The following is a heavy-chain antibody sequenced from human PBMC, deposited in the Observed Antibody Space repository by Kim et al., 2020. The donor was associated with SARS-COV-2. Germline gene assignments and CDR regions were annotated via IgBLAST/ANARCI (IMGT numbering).Heavy chain of an antibody. CDR3: AKDLITVEEEHYYYYGMDV. D-gene: IGHD6-19*01. CDR1: GFSFSSYA. J-gene: IGHJ6*02. V-gene: IGHV3-23*01. Sequence: GGSLRLSCAASGFSFSSYAMSWVRQAPGKGLEWVSAISGSGGSTYYADSVKGRFTISRDNSKNTLYLQMNSLRAEDTAVYYCAKDLITVEEEHYYYYGMDVWGQGTTVTVSS. CDR2: ISGSGGST.